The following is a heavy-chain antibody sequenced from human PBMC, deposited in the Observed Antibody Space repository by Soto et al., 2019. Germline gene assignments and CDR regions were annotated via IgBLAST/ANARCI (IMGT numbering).Heavy chain of an antibody. J-gene: IGHJ4*02. CDR2: INAGNGNT. Sequence: QVQLVQSGAEEKKPGASVKVSCKASGYTFTGYAMHWVRQAPGQRLEWMGWINAGNGNTKYSQKFQGRVTITRDTSASTAYMELSSLRSEDTGVYYCARAVAVPADLDYWGQGTLVTVSS. V-gene: IGHV1-3*05. CDR1: GYTFTGYA. D-gene: IGHD6-19*01. CDR3: ARAVAVPADLDY.